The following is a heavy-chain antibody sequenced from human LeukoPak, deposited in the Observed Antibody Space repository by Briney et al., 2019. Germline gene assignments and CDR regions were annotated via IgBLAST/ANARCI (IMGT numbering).Heavy chain of an antibody. D-gene: IGHD2-2*02. CDR1: GYTFTGYY. CDR2: INPNSGGT. V-gene: IGHV1-2*06. Sequence: GASVKVSCKASGYTFTGYYMHWVRQAPGQGLEWMGRINPNSGGTNYAQKFQGRVTMTRDTSISTAYMELRSLRSDDTAVYYCAREYASYTDNWFDPWGQGTLVTVSS. J-gene: IGHJ5*02. CDR3: AREYASYTDNWFDP.